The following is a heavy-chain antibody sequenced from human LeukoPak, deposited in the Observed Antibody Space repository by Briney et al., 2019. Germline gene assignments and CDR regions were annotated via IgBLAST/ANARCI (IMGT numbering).Heavy chain of an antibody. CDR3: ARKDCDTTKCHDAFDI. V-gene: IGHV3-21*06. CDR1: GFTFSSYS. CDR2: ISGSGSYT. D-gene: IGHD2/OR15-2a*01. J-gene: IGHJ3*02. Sequence: TGGSLRLSCAASGFTFSSYSMNWVRQAPGKGLEWVSSISGSGSYTYYADSVRGRFTISRDNSKNSLSIQMDSLRAEDTAVYYCARKDCDTTKCHDAFDIWGQGTTVTVSS.